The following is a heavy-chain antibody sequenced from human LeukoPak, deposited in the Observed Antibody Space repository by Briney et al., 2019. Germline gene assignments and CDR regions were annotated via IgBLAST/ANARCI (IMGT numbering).Heavy chain of an antibody. CDR1: GFTFSSYW. CDR2: INSDGSHT. Sequence: GGSLRLSCVGSGFTFSSYWMTWVRQAPGKGLEWVSRINSDGSHTTYANSMKGRFTISRDNAKNTLYLQMNSLRAEDTSVYYCVRASGTDSSGYVEIDFWGQGTLVTVSS. CDR3: VRASGTDSSGYVEIDF. D-gene: IGHD3-22*01. J-gene: IGHJ4*02. V-gene: IGHV3-74*01.